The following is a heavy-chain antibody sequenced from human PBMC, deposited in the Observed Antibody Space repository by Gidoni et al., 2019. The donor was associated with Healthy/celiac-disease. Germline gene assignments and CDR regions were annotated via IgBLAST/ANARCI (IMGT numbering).Heavy chain of an antibody. J-gene: IGHJ4*02. Sequence: QVQLVESGGGVVQPGRSLRLSCAASGFTFSSYAMHWVRQAPGKGLEWVAVISYDGSNKYYADSVKGRFTISRDNSKNTLYLQMNSLRAEDTAVYYCARVWPGQAFDYWGQGTLVTVS. CDR1: GFTFSSYA. V-gene: IGHV3-30-3*01. CDR2: ISYDGSNK. CDR3: ARVWPGQAFDY. D-gene: IGHD3-10*01.